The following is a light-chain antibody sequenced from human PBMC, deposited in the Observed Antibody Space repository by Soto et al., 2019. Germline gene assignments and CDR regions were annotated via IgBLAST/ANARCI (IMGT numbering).Light chain of an antibody. Sequence: DIQLTQSPSFLSASVGDRVTIACRASQGIIRFLVLYQQKPGKAPKVLIYAASTLQSGVPSRFSGSGSGTEFTLTISSLQPEDYATYYCQQHNSFPRSFGQGTKLEIK. CDR2: AAS. J-gene: IGKJ2*01. CDR1: QGIIRF. CDR3: QQHNSFPRS. V-gene: IGKV1-9*01.